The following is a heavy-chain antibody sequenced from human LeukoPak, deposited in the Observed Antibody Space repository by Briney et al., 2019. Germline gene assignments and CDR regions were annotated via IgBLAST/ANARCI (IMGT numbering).Heavy chain of an antibody. CDR2: ISSSSSYI. D-gene: IGHD6-19*01. J-gene: IGHJ4*02. CDR3: ARDRRSGPWTDY. V-gene: IGHV3-21*01. CDR1: GFTFSSYS. Sequence: GGSLRLSCAASGFTFSSYSMNWVRQAPGKGLEWVSSISSSSSYIYYADSVKGRFTISRDNAKNSLYLQMNSLRAEDTAVYYCARDRRSGPWTDYWGQGTLVTVSS.